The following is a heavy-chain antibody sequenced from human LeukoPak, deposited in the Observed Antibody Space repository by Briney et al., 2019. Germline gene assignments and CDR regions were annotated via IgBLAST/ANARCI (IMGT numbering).Heavy chain of an antibody. V-gene: IGHV1-18*01. CDR1: GYTFTSYG. CDR3: ARSRAAAGLYYYGMDV. J-gene: IGHJ6*02. D-gene: IGHD6-13*01. Sequence: ASVKVSCKASGYTFTSYGISWVRQAPGQGLEWMGWISAYNGNTNYAQKLQGRVTMTTDTSTSTDYMELRSLRSDDTAVYYCARSRAAAGLYYYGMDVWGQGTTVTVSS. CDR2: ISAYNGNT.